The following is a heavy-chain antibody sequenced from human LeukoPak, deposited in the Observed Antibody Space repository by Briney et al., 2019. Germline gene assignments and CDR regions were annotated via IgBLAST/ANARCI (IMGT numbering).Heavy chain of an antibody. CDR1: GGSISSSSYY. D-gene: IGHD3-10*01. Sequence: SETLSLTCTVSGGSISSSSYYWGWIRQPPGKGLEWIGSIYYSGSTYYNPSLKSRVTISVDTSKNQFSLKLSSVTAADTAVYYCATIPMVRGPYPRYYFDYWGQGTLVTVSS. J-gene: IGHJ4*02. CDR3: ATIPMVRGPYPRYYFDY. V-gene: IGHV4-39*01. CDR2: IYYSGST.